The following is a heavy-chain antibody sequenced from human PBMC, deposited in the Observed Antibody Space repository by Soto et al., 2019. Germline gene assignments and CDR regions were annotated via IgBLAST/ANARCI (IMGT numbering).Heavy chain of an antibody. CDR3: ARQAAAPGIDLWFDP. CDR2: IFYAGNT. D-gene: IGHD6-13*01. Sequence: SETLSLTCNVSGGSISSSRSYWAWFRQPPGKELEWIANIFYAGNTYYNPSLKSRVTVSVDTSKNQFSLKLGSVTAADTAVYYCARQAAAPGIDLWFDPWGQGTLVTVSS. J-gene: IGHJ5*02. CDR1: GGSISSSRSY. V-gene: IGHV4-39*01.